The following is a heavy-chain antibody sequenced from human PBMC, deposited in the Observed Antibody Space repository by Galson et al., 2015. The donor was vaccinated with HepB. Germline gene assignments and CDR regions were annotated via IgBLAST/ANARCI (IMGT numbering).Heavy chain of an antibody. Sequence: SVKVSCKASGGTFSSYAISWVRQAPGQGLEWMGWINTNTGNPTYAQGFTGRFVFSLDTSVSTAYLQISSLKAEDTAVYYCARPMVQGVKTWYFDLWGRGTLVTVSS. CDR2: INTNTGNP. CDR3: ARPMVQGVKTWYFDL. V-gene: IGHV7-4-1*02. D-gene: IGHD3-10*01. CDR1: GGTFSSYA. J-gene: IGHJ2*01.